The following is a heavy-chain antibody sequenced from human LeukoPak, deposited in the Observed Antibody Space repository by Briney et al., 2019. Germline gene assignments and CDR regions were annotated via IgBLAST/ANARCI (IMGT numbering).Heavy chain of an antibody. D-gene: IGHD1-14*01. CDR1: GFTFSSYS. V-gene: IGHV3-21*01. CDR2: ISSSSSYI. CDR3: AKPGVSGPLDY. J-gene: IGHJ4*02. Sequence: PGGSLRLSCAASGFTFSSYSMNWVRQAPGKGLEWVSSISSSSSYIYYADSVKGRFTISRDNSKNTLYLQMNSLRAEDTAVYYCAKPGVSGPLDYWGQGTLVTVSS.